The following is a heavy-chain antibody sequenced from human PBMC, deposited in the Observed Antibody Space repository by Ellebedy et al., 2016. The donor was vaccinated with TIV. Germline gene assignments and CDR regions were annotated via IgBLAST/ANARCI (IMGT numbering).Heavy chain of an antibody. Sequence: GESLKISCAASGIIFSSYWMHWVRHAPGKGLVWVSRINSDGSSTTYADSVKRRFTISRDNAKNTVYLQMNSLRAEDTAVYYCATERSGSYYNYWGQGTLVTVSS. J-gene: IGHJ4*02. CDR2: INSDGSST. CDR3: ATERSGSYYNY. CDR1: GIIFSSYW. D-gene: IGHD1-26*01. V-gene: IGHV3-74*01.